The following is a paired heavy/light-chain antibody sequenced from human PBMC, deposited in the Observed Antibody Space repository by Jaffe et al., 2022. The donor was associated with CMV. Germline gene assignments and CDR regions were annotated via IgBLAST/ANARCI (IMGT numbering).Heavy chain of an antibody. D-gene: IGHD3-3*01. J-gene: IGHJ6*02. CDR3: AKDLYDIGITIFGVYYYGMDV. V-gene: IGHV3-23*01. Sequence: EVQLLESGGGLVQPGGSLRLSCAASGFTFSSYAMSWVRQAPGKGLEWVSAISGSGGSTYYADSVKGRFTISRDNSKNTLYLQMNSLRAEDTAVYYCAKDLYDIGITIFGVYYYGMDVWGQGTTVTVSS. CDR1: GFTFSSYA. CDR2: ISGSGGST.
Light chain of an antibody. CDR2: STS. Sequence: QTVVTQEPSLTVSPGGTVTLTCASSTGAVTSGYYPNWFQQKPGQAPRALIYSTSNKHSWTPARFSGSLLGGKAALTLSGVQPEDEAEYYCLLYYGGAQRVFGGGTKLTVL. CDR1: TGAVTSGYY. V-gene: IGLV7-43*01. J-gene: IGLJ2*01. CDR3: LLYYGGAQRV.